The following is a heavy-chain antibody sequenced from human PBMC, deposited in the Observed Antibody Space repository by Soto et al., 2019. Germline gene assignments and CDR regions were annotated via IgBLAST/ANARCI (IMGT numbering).Heavy chain of an antibody. J-gene: IGHJ3*02. D-gene: IGHD6-13*01. V-gene: IGHV3-74*01. Sequence: GGSLRLSCAASGFAFSDYWMHWVRQAPGKGLVWVSRINSDESSTAYAASVKGRFTISRDNAKNTLYLQMNSLRAEDTAVYYCARPIAAVKNDAFDIWGQGTMVTVSS. CDR3: ARPIAAVKNDAFDI. CDR2: INSDESST. CDR1: GFAFSDYW.